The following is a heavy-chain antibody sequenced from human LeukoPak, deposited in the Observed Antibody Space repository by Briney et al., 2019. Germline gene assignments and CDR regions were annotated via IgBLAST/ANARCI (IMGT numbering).Heavy chain of an antibody. CDR2: INHSGST. J-gene: IGHJ4*02. Sequence: SETLSLTCAVYGGSFSGYYWSWIRQPPGEGLEWIGEINHSGSTNFNPSLKSRVTISVDTSKNQFSLKLSSVTAADTAVYYCARGRDYWGQGTLVTVSS. CDR1: GGSFSGYY. CDR3: ARGRDY. V-gene: IGHV4-34*01.